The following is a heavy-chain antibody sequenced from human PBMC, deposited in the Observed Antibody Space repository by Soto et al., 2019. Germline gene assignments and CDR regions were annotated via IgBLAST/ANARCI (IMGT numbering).Heavy chain of an antibody. CDR3: AKAGVDDFWSGYYLENWFDP. D-gene: IGHD3-3*01. Sequence: PGGSLRLSCAASGFTFSSYAMSWVRQAPGKGLEWVSAISGSGGSTYYADSVKGRFTISRDNSKNTLYLQMNSLRAEDTAVYYCAKAGVDDFWSGYYLENWFDPWGQGTLVTVSS. CDR1: GFTFSSYA. V-gene: IGHV3-23*01. CDR2: ISGSGGST. J-gene: IGHJ5*02.